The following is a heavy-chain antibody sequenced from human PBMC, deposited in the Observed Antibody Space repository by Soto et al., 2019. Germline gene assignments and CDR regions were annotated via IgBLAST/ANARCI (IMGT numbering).Heavy chain of an antibody. CDR3: ARGGSSSWFVDI. CDR2: IWYDGSNK. V-gene: IGHV3-33*01. CDR1: GFTFSSYG. D-gene: IGHD6-13*01. J-gene: IGHJ3*02. Sequence: GGSLRLSCAASGFTFSSYGMHWVRQAPGKGLEWVAVIWYDGSNKYYADSVKGRFTISRDNSKNTLYLQMNSLRAEDTAVYYCARGGSSSWFVDIWGQGTMVTVSS.